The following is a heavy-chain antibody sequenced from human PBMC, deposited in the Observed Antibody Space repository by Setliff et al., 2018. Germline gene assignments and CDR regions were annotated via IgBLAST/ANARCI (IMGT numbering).Heavy chain of an antibody. J-gene: IGHJ5*02. CDR2: IYVNGGST. D-gene: IGHD2-2*01. CDR3: ARAGYELGQYNRFDP. CDR1: GDSISSGIYH. V-gene: IGHV4-61*02. Sequence: PSETLSLTCSVSGDSISSGIYHWSWIRQPAGKGLEWIGRIYVNGGSTTYSPSLKSRVTISVDTSKNQFSLNLSSVTAADTAVYYCARAGYELGQYNRFDPWGQGTLVTVSS.